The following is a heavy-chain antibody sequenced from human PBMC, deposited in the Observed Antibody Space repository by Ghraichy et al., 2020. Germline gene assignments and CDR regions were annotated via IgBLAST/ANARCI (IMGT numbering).Heavy chain of an antibody. V-gene: IGHV3-7*01. J-gene: IGHJ4*02. CDR2: IKEDGSEK. D-gene: IGHD2-2*01. CDR3: ARDAGYCASTPCHGNFDY. Sequence: LSLTCAASGFTFTSYWMAWVRQAPGKGLEWVAKIKEDGSEKYYVDSVKGRFSISRDNAKNSLFLQMNTVTAEDTAVYYCARDAGYCASTPCHGNFDYWGQGTLVTVSS. CDR1: GFTFTSYW.